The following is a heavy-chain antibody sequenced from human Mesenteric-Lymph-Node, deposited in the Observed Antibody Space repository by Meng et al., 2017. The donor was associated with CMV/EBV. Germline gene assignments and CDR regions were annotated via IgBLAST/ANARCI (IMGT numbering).Heavy chain of an antibody. CDR3: ARRRNNDIRYDY. V-gene: IGHV5-51*01. J-gene: IGHJ4*02. CDR1: GYSFSNYW. CDR2: IHPGDSDT. D-gene: IGHD2-8*01. Sequence: GESLKISCKGSGYSFSNYWIGWVRQMPGKGQEWMGMIHPGDSDTRYSPSFQGQVTISADKSISTAYLQWGSLKASDTAMYYCARRRNNDIRYDYWGQGTLVTVSS.